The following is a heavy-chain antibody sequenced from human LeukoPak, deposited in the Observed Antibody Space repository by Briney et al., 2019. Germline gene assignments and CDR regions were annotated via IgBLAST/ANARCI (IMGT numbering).Heavy chain of an antibody. J-gene: IGHJ6*02. CDR1: GGSISSYY. CDR2: IYYSGST. Sequence: SETLSLTCTVSGGSISSYYWSWIRQPPGKGLEWIGYIYYSGSTNYNPSLKSRVTISVDTSKNQFSLKLSSVTAADTAVYYCARHLPYYYYGMDVWGQGTTVTVSS. CDR3: ARHLPYYYYGMDV. V-gene: IGHV4-59*08.